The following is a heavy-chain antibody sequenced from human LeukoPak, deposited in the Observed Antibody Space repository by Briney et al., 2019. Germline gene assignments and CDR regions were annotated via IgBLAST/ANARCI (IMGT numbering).Heavy chain of an antibody. CDR1: GYTFTGYY. Sequence: ASVKVSCKASGYTFTGYYMHWVRQAPGQGLEWMGRINPNSGGTNYAQKFQGRVTMTRDTSISTAYMELSRLRSDDTAVYYCARPRGRDYYYGIDVWGQGTTVTVSS. CDR2: INPNSGGT. D-gene: IGHD6-25*01. V-gene: IGHV1-2*06. CDR3: ARPRGRDYYYGIDV. J-gene: IGHJ6*02.